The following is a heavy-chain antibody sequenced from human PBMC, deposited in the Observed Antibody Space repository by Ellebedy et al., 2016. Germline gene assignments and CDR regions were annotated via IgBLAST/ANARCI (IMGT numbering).Heavy chain of an antibody. V-gene: IGHV3-30-3*01. J-gene: IGHJ4*02. CDR2: ISYDGSKK. CDR1: GFTFSNYA. D-gene: IGHD6-25*01. CDR3: AKEAAEAKEGAAAYLSYDY. Sequence: GESLKISXAASGFTFSNYAIHWVRQAPGKGLEWVAVISYDGSKKYYVDSVKGRLTISRDNSKSTLYLQMNSLTAEDTAMYYCAKEAAEAKEGAAAYLSYDYWGQGTLVTVSS.